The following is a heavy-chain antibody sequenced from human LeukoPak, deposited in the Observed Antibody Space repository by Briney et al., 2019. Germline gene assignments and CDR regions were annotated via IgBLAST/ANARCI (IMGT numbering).Heavy chain of an antibody. CDR3: ARIAAAGIRIDY. CDR2: IYTSGST. CDR1: GGSISSGSYY. D-gene: IGHD6-13*01. V-gene: IGHV4-61*02. J-gene: IGHJ4*02. Sequence: SQTLSLTCTVSGGSISSGSYYWSWIRQPAGKGLEWIGRIYTSGSTNYNPSLKSRVTISVDTSKNQFSLKLSSVTAADTAVCYCARIAAAGIRIDYWGQGTLVTVSS.